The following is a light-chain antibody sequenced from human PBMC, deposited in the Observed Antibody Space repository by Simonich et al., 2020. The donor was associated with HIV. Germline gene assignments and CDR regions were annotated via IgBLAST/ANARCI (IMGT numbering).Light chain of an antibody. V-gene: IGKV1-5*03. CDR2: QAS. CDR3: QQYNSYPHT. Sequence: DIQMTQSPSTLSASVGDRVTITCRASQSIDNWLAWYQQRPGKAPKLLIFQASSLESGVPSRFSGSGSGTEFTLTISSLQPHDFATYYCQQYNSYPHTFGQGTKLEIK. J-gene: IGKJ2*01. CDR1: QSIDNW.